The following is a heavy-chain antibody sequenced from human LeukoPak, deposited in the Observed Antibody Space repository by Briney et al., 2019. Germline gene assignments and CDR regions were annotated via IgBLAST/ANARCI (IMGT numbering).Heavy chain of an antibody. CDR2: ISSSSSTI. V-gene: IGHV3-48*01. Sequence: PGGSLRLSCAASGSTFSSYSMNWVRQAPGKGLEWVSYISSSSSTIYYADSVKGRFTISRDNAKNSLYLQMNSLRAEDTAVYYCARDLTRDGSRWEPRDYYYYMDVWGKGTTVTVSS. J-gene: IGHJ6*03. CDR3: ARDLTRDGSRWEPRDYYYYMDV. D-gene: IGHD1-26*01. CDR1: GSTFSSYS.